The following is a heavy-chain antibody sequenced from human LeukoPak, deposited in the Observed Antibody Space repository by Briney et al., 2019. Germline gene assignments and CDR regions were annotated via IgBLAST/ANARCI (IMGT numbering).Heavy chain of an antibody. D-gene: IGHD2-8*01. J-gene: IGHJ6*03. V-gene: IGHV3-7*01. CDR1: GFTLSRYW. CDR3: AREGANGAAPPNYYYYYYMDV. Sequence: GGSLRLSCAASGFTLSRYWMSWVRQAPGKGLEWVANIKQDGSVKNYVDSVKGRFTISRGNAENSLYLQMDSLRDEDTAVYYCAREGANGAAPPNYYYYYYMDVWGKGTTVTVSS. CDR2: IKQDGSVK.